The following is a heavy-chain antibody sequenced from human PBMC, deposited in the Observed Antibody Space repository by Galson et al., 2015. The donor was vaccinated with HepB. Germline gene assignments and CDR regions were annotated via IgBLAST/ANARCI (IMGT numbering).Heavy chain of an antibody. CDR2: TYYRSKWYN. J-gene: IGHJ4*02. Sequence: CAISGDSVSSSIGAWNWIRQSPSRGLEWLGRTYYRSKWYNEYAVSVKSRITINPDTSKNQFSLQLNSVTPEDTAVYYCARGVTKFDYWGQGTLVTASS. D-gene: IGHD2-8*01. CDR3: ARGVTKFDY. CDR1: GDSVSSSIGA. V-gene: IGHV6-1*01.